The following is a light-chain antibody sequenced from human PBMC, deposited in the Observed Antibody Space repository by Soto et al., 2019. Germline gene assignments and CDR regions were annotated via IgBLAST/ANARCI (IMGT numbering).Light chain of an antibody. J-gene: IGLJ3*02. Sequence: QSVLTQPPSAYGTPGQRVTISCSGSSSNIGSNSVNWYQQLAGTAPKVVIYDNHQRPSGVPDRFSGSKSGTSASLGISGLQPEDEADYYCASWDNSLNGLVFGGGTKLTVL. CDR2: DNH. CDR1: SSNIGSNS. V-gene: IGLV1-44*01. CDR3: ASWDNSLNGLV.